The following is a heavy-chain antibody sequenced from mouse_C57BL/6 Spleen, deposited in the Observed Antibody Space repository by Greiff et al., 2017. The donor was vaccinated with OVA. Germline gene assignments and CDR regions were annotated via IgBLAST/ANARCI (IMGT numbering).Heavy chain of an antibody. D-gene: IGHD2-12*01. V-gene: IGHV1-39*01. CDR1: GYSFTDYN. Sequence: EVQLQESGPELVKPGASVKISCKASGYSFTDYNMNWVKQSNGKSLEWIGVINPNYGTTSYNQKFKGKATLTVDKSSSTAYMQLNSLTSEDSAVDYCATYYSRYYAMDYWGQGTSVTVSS. CDR3: ATYYSRYYAMDY. CDR2: INPNYGTT. J-gene: IGHJ4*01.